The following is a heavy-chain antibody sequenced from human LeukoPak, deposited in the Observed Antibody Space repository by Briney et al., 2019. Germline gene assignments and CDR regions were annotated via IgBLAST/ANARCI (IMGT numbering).Heavy chain of an antibody. CDR2: INWNGGST. CDR3: ARGLTKFDY. Sequence: GGSLRLSCAASGFTFDDYGMSWVRQAPGKGLEWVSGINWNGGSTGYADSVKGRFTISRDNAKNSVSVQMNSLRAEDTAVYYCARGLTKFDYWGQGTLVTVSS. J-gene: IGHJ4*02. V-gene: IGHV3-20*04. CDR1: GFTFDDYG.